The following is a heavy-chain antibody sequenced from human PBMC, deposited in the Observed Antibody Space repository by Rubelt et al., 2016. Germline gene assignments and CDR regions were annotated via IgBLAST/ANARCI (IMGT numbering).Heavy chain of an antibody. J-gene: IGHJ4*02. Sequence: QLQLQESGPGLVKPSETLSLTCTVSGGSISSSSYYWGWIRQPPGKGLEWIGSIYYSGSTYYNPSLKSRGTRSVDTSKNQFSLKLSAVTAADTAVYYCARHPRTAAGNFDYWGQGSLVTVSS. CDR2: IYYSGST. D-gene: IGHD6-13*01. CDR1: GGSISSSSYY. CDR3: ARHPRTAAGNFDY. V-gene: IGHV4-39*01.